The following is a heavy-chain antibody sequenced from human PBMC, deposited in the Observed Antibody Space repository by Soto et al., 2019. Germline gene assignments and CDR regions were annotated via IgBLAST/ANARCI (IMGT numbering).Heavy chain of an antibody. J-gene: IGHJ4*02. CDR2: IYWDDDK. CDR3: AHRVLRTVFGLVTTTAIYFDF. V-gene: IGHV2-5*02. Sequence: QITLNESGPTVVRPTETLTLTCRFSGFSLTTSGVGVGWIRQSPGKAPEWLALIYWDDDKRYSASLKCRLTITKETSKNQFVLTVSELDPTDTAIYYCAHRVLRTVFGLVTTTAIYFDFWGQGTPVAVSS. D-gene: IGHD3-3*01. CDR1: GFSLTTSGVG.